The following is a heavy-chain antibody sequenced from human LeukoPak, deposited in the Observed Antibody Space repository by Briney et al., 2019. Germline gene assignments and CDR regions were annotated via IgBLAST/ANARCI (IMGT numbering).Heavy chain of an antibody. Sequence: PGGSLRLSCAASGFTFSSYGMHWVRQAPGKGLEWVANIKEDGSEKYYVDSVKGRFSISRDNAKNSLYLQMNSLRADGTAVYYCARLSGGWSDYWGQGTLVTVSS. CDR3: ARLSGGWSDY. J-gene: IGHJ4*02. V-gene: IGHV3-7*01. D-gene: IGHD6-19*01. CDR2: IKEDGSEK. CDR1: GFTFSSYG.